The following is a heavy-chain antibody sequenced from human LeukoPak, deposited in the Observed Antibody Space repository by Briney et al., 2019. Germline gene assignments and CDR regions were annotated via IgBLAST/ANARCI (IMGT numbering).Heavy chain of an antibody. CDR2: IYYSGST. Sequence: PSETLSLTCTVSGGSISSGDNYWSWIRQPPGKGLEWIVYIYYSGSTYYNPSLKSRVTMSVDPSKNQLSLKLSSVTAADTAVYYCARSPRRDYDPTDFDYWGQGTLVTVSS. V-gene: IGHV4-30-4*01. CDR1: GGSISSGDNY. D-gene: IGHD5-12*01. J-gene: IGHJ4*02. CDR3: ARSPRRDYDPTDFDY.